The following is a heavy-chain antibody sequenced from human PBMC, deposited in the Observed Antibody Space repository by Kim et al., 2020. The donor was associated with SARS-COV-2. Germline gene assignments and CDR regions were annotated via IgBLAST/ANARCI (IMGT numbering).Heavy chain of an antibody. J-gene: IGHJ4*02. D-gene: IGHD3-22*01. CDR2: LSGSGGST. CDR1: GFTFSSYA. V-gene: IGHV3-23*01. Sequence: LSLTCAASGFTFSSYAMSWVRQAPGKGLEWVSALSGSGGSTYYADSVKGRFTISRDNSKNTLYLQMNSLRAEDTAVYYCAKPPYYYDSSGYYPLDYWGQGALVTVSS. CDR3: AKPPYYYDSSGYYPLDY.